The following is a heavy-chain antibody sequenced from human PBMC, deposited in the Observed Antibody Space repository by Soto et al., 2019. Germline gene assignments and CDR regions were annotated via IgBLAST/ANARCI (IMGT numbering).Heavy chain of an antibody. CDR3: AKVVAAAMDMDYCMDV. Sequence: EVQLVESGGGLVQPGRSLRLSCAASGFTFDDYAMHWVRQAPGKGLEWVSGISWNSGSIGYADSVKGRFTISRDNAKNSMYLQMNSLRAEDTALYYCAKVVAAAMDMDYCMDVWGQGTTVTVSS. CDR1: GFTFDDYA. V-gene: IGHV3-9*01. D-gene: IGHD2-2*01. J-gene: IGHJ6*02. CDR2: ISWNSGSI.